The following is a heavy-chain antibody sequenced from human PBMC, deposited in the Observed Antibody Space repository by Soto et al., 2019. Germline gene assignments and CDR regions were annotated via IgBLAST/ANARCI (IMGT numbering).Heavy chain of an antibody. CDR1: GYSFTSYW. J-gene: IGHJ3*02. CDR3: ARQGSGYSSGWFPGSDAFDI. D-gene: IGHD6-19*01. Sequence: GESLKISCKGSGYSFTSYWIGWVRQMPGKGLEWMGIIYPGDSDTRYSPSFQGQVTISADKSISTAYLQWSSLKASDTAMYYCARQGSGYSSGWFPGSDAFDIWGQGTMVTV. CDR2: IYPGDSDT. V-gene: IGHV5-51*01.